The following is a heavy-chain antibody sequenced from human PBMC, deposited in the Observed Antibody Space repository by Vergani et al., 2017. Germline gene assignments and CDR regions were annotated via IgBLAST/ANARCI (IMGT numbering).Heavy chain of an antibody. Sequence: EVQLLESGGGLVQPGGSLRLSCAASGFTFNNYAMSWVRQAPGKGLEWVSTISVSGGSTYYADSVKGRFTISRDNSENTLYLQMNSLRAEDTSVYYCVNGHSNYDYWGQGTLVTVSS. CDR1: GFTFNNYA. CDR3: VNGHSNYDY. V-gene: IGHV3-23*01. CDR2: ISVSGGST. D-gene: IGHD4-11*01. J-gene: IGHJ4*02.